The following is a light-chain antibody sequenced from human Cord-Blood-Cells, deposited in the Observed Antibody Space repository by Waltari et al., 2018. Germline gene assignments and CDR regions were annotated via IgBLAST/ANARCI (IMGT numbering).Light chain of an antibody. CDR1: SSEVGGYNY. V-gene: IGLV2-8*01. CDR2: EVS. Sequence: QSALTQPPSASGSSGQSVTIPCTGTSSEVGGYNYVSRYQQHPGKAPKLMIYEVSRRPSGVPGRFSGSKSGNTASLTVSGLQAEDEADYYCSSYAGSSNLVFGGGTKLTVL. J-gene: IGLJ2*01. CDR3: SSYAGSSNLV.